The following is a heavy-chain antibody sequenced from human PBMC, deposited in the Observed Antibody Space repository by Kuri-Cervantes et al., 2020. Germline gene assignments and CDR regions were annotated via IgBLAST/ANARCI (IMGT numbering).Heavy chain of an antibody. Sequence: GESLKISCAASGFTFSSYSMNWVRQAPGKGLEWVSSISSSSSYIYYADSVKGRFTISRDNAKNSLYLQMNSLRAEDTAVYYCARSRGLYEAPYYFDYWGQGTLVTVSS. J-gene: IGHJ4*02. CDR3: ARSRGLYEAPYYFDY. CDR1: GFTFSSYS. V-gene: IGHV3-21*01. D-gene: IGHD2-8*01. CDR2: ISSSSSYI.